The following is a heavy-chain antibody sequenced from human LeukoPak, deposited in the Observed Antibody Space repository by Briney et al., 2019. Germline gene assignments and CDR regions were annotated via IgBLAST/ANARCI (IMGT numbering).Heavy chain of an antibody. CDR1: GFTFSDYY. Sequence: PGGSLRLSCAASGFTFSDYYMSWLRQAPGKGLEWVSYISSSGTTIYYADSVKGRFTISSDNDKNSLYLQMTSLRAEDTAVYYWARGSTNYYESSGYYPAWGQGTLVTVSS. CDR2: ISSSGTTI. V-gene: IGHV3-11*04. D-gene: IGHD3-22*01. J-gene: IGHJ4*02. CDR3: ARGSTNYYESSGYYPA.